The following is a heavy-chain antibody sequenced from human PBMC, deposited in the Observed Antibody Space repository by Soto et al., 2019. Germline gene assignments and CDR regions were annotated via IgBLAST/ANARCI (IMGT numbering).Heavy chain of an antibody. D-gene: IGHD6-19*01. J-gene: IGHJ4*02. CDR2: INPNSGGT. Sequence: ASVKVSCKGSGYTFTANYIQWVRQAPGQGLEWMGWINPNSGGTTYAQKFQGRVTLTRDTSITTAYMELSRLTSDDTAVYFCAREGSGWKYFDYWGQGSLVTVPQ. CDR1: GYTFTANY. V-gene: IGHV1-2*02. CDR3: AREGSGWKYFDY.